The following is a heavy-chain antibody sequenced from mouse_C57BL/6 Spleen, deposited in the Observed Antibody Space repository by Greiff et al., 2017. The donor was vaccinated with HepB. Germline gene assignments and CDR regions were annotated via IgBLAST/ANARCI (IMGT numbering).Heavy chain of an antibody. CDR1: GFTFSSYG. J-gene: IGHJ4*01. CDR3: ARTGGTAQAKAMDY. D-gene: IGHD3-2*02. Sequence: DVQLQESGGDLVKPGGSLKLSCAASGFTFSSYGMSWVRQTPDKRLEWVATISSGGSYTYYPDSVKGRFTISRDNAKNTLYLQMSSLKSEDTAMYYCARTGGTAQAKAMDYWGQGTSVTVSS. CDR2: ISSGGSYT. V-gene: IGHV5-6*01.